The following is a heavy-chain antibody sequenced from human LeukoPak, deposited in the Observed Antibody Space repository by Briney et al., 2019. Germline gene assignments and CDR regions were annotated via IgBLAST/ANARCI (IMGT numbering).Heavy chain of an antibody. J-gene: IGHJ4*02. Sequence: GGSLRLSCAASGFTFSNYAMSWVRQAPGKGPEWVSFIYTTGNTHNSDSVKGRFTISRDSSKNTLYLQMNSLRAEDTAVYYCARRAGDYSHPYDYWGQGTLVTVSS. D-gene: IGHD3-22*01. CDR3: ARRAGDYSHPYDY. CDR1: GFTFSNYA. CDR2: IYTTGNT. V-gene: IGHV3-53*01.